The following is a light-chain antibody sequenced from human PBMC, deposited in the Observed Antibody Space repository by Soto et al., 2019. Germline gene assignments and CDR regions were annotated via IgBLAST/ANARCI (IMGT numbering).Light chain of an antibody. J-gene: IGKJ4*01. Sequence: DIHMTQPPSSLSSSFGDTVTITFLSSQRISDYLNWYQQIPGKAPKLLIYAASTLQSGVPSRFGGSGFGTDFTLTISSLQPEDFATYYCQQSYSMPLTFGGGTKVDIK. CDR3: QQSYSMPLT. CDR2: AAS. V-gene: IGKV1-39*01. CDR1: QRISDY.